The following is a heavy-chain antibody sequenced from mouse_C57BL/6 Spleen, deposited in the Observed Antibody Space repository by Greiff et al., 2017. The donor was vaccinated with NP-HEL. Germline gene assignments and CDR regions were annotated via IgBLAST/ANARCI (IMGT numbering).Heavy chain of an antibody. V-gene: IGHV5-12*01. Sequence: EVKLMESGGGLVQPGGSLKLSCAASGFTFSDYYMYWVRQTPEKRLEWVAYISNGGGSNYFPGTVMGRFTICRDNAKNTPYLQMSRLKSEDTAMYYCARRIYDGYSYAMDYWGKGTSVTVSS. D-gene: IGHD2-3*01. CDR2: ISNGGGSN. CDR3: ARRIYDGYSYAMDY. J-gene: IGHJ4*01. CDR1: GFTFSDYY.